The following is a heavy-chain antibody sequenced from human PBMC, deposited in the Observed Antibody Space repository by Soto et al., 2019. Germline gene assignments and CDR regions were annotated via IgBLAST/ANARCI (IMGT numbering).Heavy chain of an antibody. CDR2: ISGSGDST. Sequence: GGSLRLSCAASGFTFSSYAMNWVRQAPGKGLEWVSVISGSGDSTYYADSVKGRFTISRDNSKNTLYLQMNSLRAEDTAVYYCAKEFDGSGYFDYWGQGTPVTVSS. V-gene: IGHV3-23*01. D-gene: IGHD3-22*01. CDR1: GFTFSSYA. CDR3: AKEFDGSGYFDY. J-gene: IGHJ4*02.